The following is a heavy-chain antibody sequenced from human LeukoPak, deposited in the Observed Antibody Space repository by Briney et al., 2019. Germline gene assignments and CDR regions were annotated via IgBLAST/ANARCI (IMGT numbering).Heavy chain of an antibody. CDR3: TRGAVAGNGYGY. V-gene: IGHV1-3*04. CDR2: ITIGDGDT. Sequence: ASVKVSFTGSGYTFSVHCLHWGRQAPGQRREWMGWITIGDGDTRYSKKFQDRLTFTRDTPAATAYMELRNLQSEDTAIYYCTRGAVAGNGYGYWGQGTLVTVSS. CDR1: GYTFSVHC. J-gene: IGHJ4*02. D-gene: IGHD6-19*01.